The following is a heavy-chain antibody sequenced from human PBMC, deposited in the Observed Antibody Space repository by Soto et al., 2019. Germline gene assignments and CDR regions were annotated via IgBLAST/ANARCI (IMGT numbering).Heavy chain of an antibody. V-gene: IGHV1-69*01. CDR1: GGTFSSYA. CDR2: IIPIFGTA. CDR3: AIVPRTYYYDSSGYYGNYYFDF. J-gene: IGHJ4*02. Sequence: QVQLVQSGAEVKKPGSSVKVSCKASGGTFSSYAISWVRQAPGQGLEWMGGIIPIFGTANYAQKFQGRVTITADESTSTAYMELSSLRSEDTAVYYCAIVPRTYYYDSSGYYGNYYFDFWGQGPLVTVSS. D-gene: IGHD3-22*01.